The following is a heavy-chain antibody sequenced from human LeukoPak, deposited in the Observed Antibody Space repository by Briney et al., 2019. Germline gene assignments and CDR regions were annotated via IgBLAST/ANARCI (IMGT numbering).Heavy chain of an antibody. Sequence: NTSETLSLTCTVSGGSISSGGYSWSWIRQPPGKGLEWIGYIYHSGSTYYNPSLKSRVTISVDRSKNQFSLKLSSVTAADTAVYYCAAVAARVFDIWGQGTMVTVSS. CDR3: AAVAARVFDI. V-gene: IGHV4-30-2*01. CDR2: IYHSGST. CDR1: GGSISSGGYS. J-gene: IGHJ3*02. D-gene: IGHD2-15*01.